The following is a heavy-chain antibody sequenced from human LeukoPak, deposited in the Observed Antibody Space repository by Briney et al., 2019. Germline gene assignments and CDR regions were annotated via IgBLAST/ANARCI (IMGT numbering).Heavy chain of an antibody. CDR2: ISGSGGST. CDR3: AKATDYGAYYYYMDV. J-gene: IGHJ6*03. CDR1: GFTFSRYR. D-gene: IGHD4-17*01. V-gene: IGHV3-23*01. Sequence: GGSLRLSCAASGFTFSRYRMNWVRRATGKGLEWVSAISGSGGSTYYADSVKGRFTISRDNSKNTLYLQMNSLRAEDTAVYYCAKATDYGAYYYYMDVWGKGTTVTVSS.